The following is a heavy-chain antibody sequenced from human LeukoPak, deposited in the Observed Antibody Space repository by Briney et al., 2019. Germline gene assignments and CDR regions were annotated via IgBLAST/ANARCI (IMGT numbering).Heavy chain of an antibody. V-gene: IGHV3-23*01. Sequence: GGSLRLSCATSGVTFSSNVMSWVRQAPGKGLEWLSVISGSGDITYYADSVKGRFTISRDNSKNTLHLQMNSPRAEDTAVYYCAKQGGSSGWYYFDYWGQGTLVTVSS. CDR1: GVTFSSNV. CDR2: ISGSGDIT. J-gene: IGHJ4*02. D-gene: IGHD6-19*01. CDR3: AKQGGSSGWYYFDY.